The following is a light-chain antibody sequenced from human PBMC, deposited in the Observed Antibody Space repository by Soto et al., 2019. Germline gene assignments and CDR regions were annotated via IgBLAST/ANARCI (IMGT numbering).Light chain of an antibody. CDR3: QQYNKSIT. V-gene: IGKV3-15*01. CDR1: QSVSSN. J-gene: IGKJ5*01. Sequence: EIVMTQSPATLSVSPGERATLSCRASQSVSSNLAWYQQKPGQAPRVIIYGASNRATGIPARFSGSGSGTEFTLTIGSLQSEDSAVYYCQQYNKSITFGQGTRLEIK. CDR2: GAS.